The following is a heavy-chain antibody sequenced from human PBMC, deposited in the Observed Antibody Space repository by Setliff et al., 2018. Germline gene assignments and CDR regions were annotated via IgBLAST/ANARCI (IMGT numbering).Heavy chain of an antibody. Sequence: SETLSLTCTVSGGSISSSSYYWGWIRQPPGKGLEWIGSIYYSGSTYYNPSLKSRVTISVDTSKNQFSLKLSSVTAADTAVYYCARANWAAAGIFDYWGQGTLVTVSS. CDR2: IYYSGST. J-gene: IGHJ4*01. CDR3: ARANWAAAGIFDY. CDR1: GGSISSSSYY. D-gene: IGHD6-13*01. V-gene: IGHV4-39*07.